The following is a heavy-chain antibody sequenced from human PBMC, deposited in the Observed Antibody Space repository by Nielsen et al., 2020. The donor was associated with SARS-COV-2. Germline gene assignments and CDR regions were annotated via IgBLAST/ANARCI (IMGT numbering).Heavy chain of an antibody. CDR1: GLIFSSSW. Sequence: GGSLRLSCAASGLIFSSSWMVWVRQAPGKGLEWVANINEDGSVVNYVDSVKGRFTISRDNAGKSLYLQMNSLRAEDTAVYYCASPHKWWQSDAFDIWGRGTMVTVSS. D-gene: IGHD2-15*01. CDR2: INEDGSVV. CDR3: ASPHKWWQSDAFDI. J-gene: IGHJ3*02. V-gene: IGHV3-7*02.